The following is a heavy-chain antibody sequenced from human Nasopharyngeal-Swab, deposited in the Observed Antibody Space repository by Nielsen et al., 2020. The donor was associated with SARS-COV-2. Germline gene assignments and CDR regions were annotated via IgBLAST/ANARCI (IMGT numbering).Heavy chain of an antibody. V-gene: IGHV2-5*01. D-gene: IGHD3-16*01. CDR3: AHRLLGFASARSFDY. Sequence: SGPTLVTPTQTLTLTCTFSGFSLSPSAVGVGWIRQPPGKALEWLALIYWNDDKRYSPSLKSRLTITKDTSKNQVVLTMTNMDPVDTATYYCAHRLLGFASARSFDYWGQGTLVTVSS. J-gene: IGHJ4*02. CDR2: IYWNDDK. CDR1: GFSLSPSAVG.